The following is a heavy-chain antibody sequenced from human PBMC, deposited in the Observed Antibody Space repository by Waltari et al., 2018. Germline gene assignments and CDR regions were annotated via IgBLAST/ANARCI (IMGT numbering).Heavy chain of an antibody. CDR3: ATRIPSDHSGSFYYYGMDV. D-gene: IGHD6-6*01. J-gene: IGHJ6*02. CDR2: IIPRFNTP. Sequence: QLVQSGAEVKKPGSSVIVSCKAPGGTFNSFALSWVRQAPGQGLEWMGGIIPRFNTPTYARKFQGRLTVTADESTSTAYMELNSLRSEDSALYYCATRIPSDHSGSFYYYGMDVWGQGTTVTVSS. V-gene: IGHV1-69*13. CDR1: GGTFNSFA.